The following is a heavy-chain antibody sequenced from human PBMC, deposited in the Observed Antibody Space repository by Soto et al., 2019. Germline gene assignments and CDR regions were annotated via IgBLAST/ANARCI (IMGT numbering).Heavy chain of an antibody. CDR2: ISGSGGST. CDR3: AKDPPNWYSSSWSVSDGMYV. J-gene: IGHJ6*02. Sequence: PGRSLSLYCAASGLTFTSYAMNWLRQAPGKGLEWVSAISGSGGSTYYADSVKGRFTISRDNSKNTLYLQMNSLRAEDTAVYYCAKDPPNWYSSSWSVSDGMYVWGQGTTVTVSS. D-gene: IGHD6-13*01. V-gene: IGHV3-23*01. CDR1: GLTFTSYA.